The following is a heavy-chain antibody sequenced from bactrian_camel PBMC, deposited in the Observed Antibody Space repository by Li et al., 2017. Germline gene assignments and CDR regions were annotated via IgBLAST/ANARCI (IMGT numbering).Heavy chain of an antibody. CDR2: MNTEGHR. V-gene: IGHV3S53*01. CDR1: TPVAC. Sequence: HVQLVESGGGSVQAGGSLTLSCSASTPVACMGWFRQVPGKDPQEVALMNTEGHRRYSPSVEGRFTISRDNAKNTLYLQMNDLKTEDTAAYYYATSFTPGDRPTTPGTQVTVTAFTPGDRPTPPGTQVTVS. D-gene: IGHD3*01. J-gene: IGHJ4*01.